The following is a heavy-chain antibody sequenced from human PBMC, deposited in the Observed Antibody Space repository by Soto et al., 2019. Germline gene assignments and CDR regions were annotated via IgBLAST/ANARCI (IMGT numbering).Heavy chain of an antibody. CDR3: AAGGSSTWDYYYGMDV. J-gene: IGHJ6*02. Sequence: XSVKLSCKASVLTFTSSAVLWLRQARGQRLEWIGWIVVGSGNTNYAQKFQERVTITRDMSTSTAYMELSSLRSEDTAVYYCAAGGSSTWDYYYGMDVWGQGTTVTVSS. V-gene: IGHV1-58*01. D-gene: IGHD2-2*01. CDR2: IVVGSGNT. CDR1: VLTFTSSA.